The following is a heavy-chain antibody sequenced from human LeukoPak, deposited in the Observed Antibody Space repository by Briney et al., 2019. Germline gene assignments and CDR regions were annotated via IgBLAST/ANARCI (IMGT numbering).Heavy chain of an antibody. D-gene: IGHD1-26*01. V-gene: IGHV3-30*02. CDR2: IRYDGSDK. Sequence: GGSLKLSCAASGFTFSSYGMHWVRQAPGKGLEWVAFIRYDGSDKYYADSVKGRFTISRDNSKNTLYLLMNSLRAEDTAVYYCAKDSWEVGATAEIGYWGQGTLVTVSS. J-gene: IGHJ4*02. CDR3: AKDSWEVGATAEIGY. CDR1: GFTFSSYG.